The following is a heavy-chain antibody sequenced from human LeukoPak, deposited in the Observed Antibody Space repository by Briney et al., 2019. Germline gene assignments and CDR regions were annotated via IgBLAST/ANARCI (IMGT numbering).Heavy chain of an antibody. D-gene: IGHD4-23*01. CDR2: IIPILGIA. CDR1: GGTFSSYT. J-gene: IGHJ3*02. Sequence: SVKVSCKASGGTFSSYTISWVRQAPGQGLEWMGRIIPILGIANYAQKFQGRVTITADKSTSTAYMELSSLRSEDTAVYYCARTMTTLVTAGPLAFDIWGQGTMVTVSS. V-gene: IGHV1-69*02. CDR3: ARTMTTLVTAGPLAFDI.